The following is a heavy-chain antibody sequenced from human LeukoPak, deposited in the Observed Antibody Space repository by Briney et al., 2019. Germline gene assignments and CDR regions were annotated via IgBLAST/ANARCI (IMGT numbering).Heavy chain of an antibody. CDR1: GGSISSGSYY. J-gene: IGHJ5*02. V-gene: IGHV4-61*02. Sequence: SETLSLTCTVSGGSISSGSYYWSWLRQPAGMGLEWVGRIYTSRSTNYNPSLKSRVTISVDTSKNQFSLKLSSVTAADTAVYYCARDLVVRGVIGWFDPWGQGTLVTVSS. D-gene: IGHD3-10*01. CDR3: ARDLVVRGVIGWFDP. CDR2: IYTSRST.